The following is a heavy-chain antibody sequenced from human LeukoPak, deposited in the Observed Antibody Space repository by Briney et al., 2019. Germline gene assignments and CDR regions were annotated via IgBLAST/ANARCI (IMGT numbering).Heavy chain of an antibody. CDR1: GYSFTSYR. D-gene: IGHD2-2*01. V-gene: IGHV5-51*01. CDR2: IYPGDSDT. J-gene: IGHJ6*02. Sequence: GESLKFSGTGSGYSFTSYRIGWVRQMPGKGLKRMGIIYPGDSDTRYSPSFQGQVTISADMSISTAYLQWSSLKASDTAMYYCARQSSYCSSTSCYSYGMDVWGQGTTVTVSS. CDR3: ARQSSYCSSTSCYSYGMDV.